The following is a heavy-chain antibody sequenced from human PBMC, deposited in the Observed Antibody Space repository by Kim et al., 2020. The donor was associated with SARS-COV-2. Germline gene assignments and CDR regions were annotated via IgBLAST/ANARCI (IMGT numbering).Heavy chain of an antibody. Sequence: ASVKVSCRASGYDFTNHHMHWVRQAPGQGLEWMGLINPFDGRTMDAEKFQGRLIMTRDTSTSTVYMELSSLRSEDTAVYYCARDLYRETSGFDGVFAYWGQGTLVTVSS. CDR1: GYDFTNHH. D-gene: IGHD3-22*01. V-gene: IGHV1-46*01. CDR3: ARDLYRETSGFDGVFAY. CDR2: INPFDGRT. J-gene: IGHJ4*02.